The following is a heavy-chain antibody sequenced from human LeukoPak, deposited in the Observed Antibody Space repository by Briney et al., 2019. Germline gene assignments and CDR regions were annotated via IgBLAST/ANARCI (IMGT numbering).Heavy chain of an antibody. CDR2: IFWDDDK. Sequence: ESGPTLVNPTQTLTLTCTLSALSVTKNGVAVGWLRQPPGKALEWLSLIFWDDDKRYSPSLRSRPTITKDSSKNQVVLTMTNMDPVDTGTYYCARSGLSAIGGVSYFFDSWGQGTLVTVSS. J-gene: IGHJ4*02. CDR1: ALSVTKNGVA. D-gene: IGHD3-16*01. V-gene: IGHV2-5*02. CDR3: ARSGLSAIGGVSYFFDS.